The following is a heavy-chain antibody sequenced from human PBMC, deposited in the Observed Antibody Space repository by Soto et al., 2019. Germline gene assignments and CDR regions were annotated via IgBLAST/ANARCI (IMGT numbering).Heavy chain of an antibody. CDR2: ISGSGGST. Sequence: GGPQRLSCTAAEGTFRSYAVRLIRQAPGKGLEWVSAISGSGGSTYYADSVKGRFTISRDNSKNTLYLQMNSLRAEDTAVYYCAKRPGITMIVGYWGEGILVT. CDR3: AKRPGITMIVGY. D-gene: IGHD3-22*01. CDR1: EGTFRSYA. J-gene: IGHJ4*02. V-gene: IGHV3-23*01.